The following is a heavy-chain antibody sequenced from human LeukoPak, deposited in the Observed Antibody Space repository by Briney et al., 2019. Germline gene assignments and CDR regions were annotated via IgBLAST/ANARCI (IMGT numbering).Heavy chain of an antibody. CDR1: GFTFSSYA. Sequence: PGGSLRLSCAASGFTFSSYAMHWVRQAPGKGLEWVAVISYDGSNKYYADSVKGRFTISRDNSKNTLYLQMNSLRAEDTAVYYCARDPPIDYWGQGTLVTVSS. J-gene: IGHJ4*02. CDR3: ARDPPIDY. V-gene: IGHV3-30-3*01. CDR2: ISYDGSNK.